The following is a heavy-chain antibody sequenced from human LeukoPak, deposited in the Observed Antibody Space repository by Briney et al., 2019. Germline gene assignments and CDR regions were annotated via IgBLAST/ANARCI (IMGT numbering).Heavy chain of an antibody. CDR1: GLTFSNSY. CDR2: IYPSGNI. CDR3: ARNTPSLTTYGMDV. J-gene: IGHJ6*02. D-gene: IGHD1-14*01. Sequence: GGSLRLSCAASGLTFSNSYMSWVRQAPGKGLEWVSLIYPSGNIYYADSVKGRFTISRDNSKNSLYLQMDSLRAEDTAVYYCARNTPSLTTYGMDVWGQGTTVTVSS. V-gene: IGHV3-53*01.